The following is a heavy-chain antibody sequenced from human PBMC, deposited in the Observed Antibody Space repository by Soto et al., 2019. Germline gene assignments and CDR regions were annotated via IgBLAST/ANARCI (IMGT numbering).Heavy chain of an antibody. CDR1: GFTFSSYA. V-gene: IGHV3-23*01. D-gene: IGHD2-2*01. CDR3: AKDGNQPGMYYFDY. CDR2: ISGSGGST. Sequence: GSLRLSCAASGFTFSSYAMSWVRQAPGKGLGWVSAISGSGGSTYYADSVKGRFTISRDNSKNTLYLQMNSLRAEDTAVYYCAKDGNQPGMYYFDYWGQGTLVTSPQ. J-gene: IGHJ4*02.